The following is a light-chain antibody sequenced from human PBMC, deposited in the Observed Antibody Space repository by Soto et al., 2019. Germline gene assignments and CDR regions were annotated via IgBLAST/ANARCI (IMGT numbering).Light chain of an antibody. Sequence: QSALPQPRSVSGSPGQSVTISRTGTSSDVGSYNYVSWYQQHPGKAPKLMIYDVSKRPSGVPDRFSGSKSGNTASLTISGLQAEDEADYYCCSYAENYTHVFGTGTTLNVL. CDR3: CSYAENYTHV. J-gene: IGLJ1*01. CDR1: SSDVGSYNY. V-gene: IGLV2-11*01. CDR2: DVS.